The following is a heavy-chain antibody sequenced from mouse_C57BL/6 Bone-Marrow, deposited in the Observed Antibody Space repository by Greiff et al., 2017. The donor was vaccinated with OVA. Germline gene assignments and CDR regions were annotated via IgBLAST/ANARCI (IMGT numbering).Heavy chain of an antibody. CDR2: ISDGGSYT. CDR1: GFTFSSYA. Sequence: EVQLVESGGGLVKPGGSLKLSCAASGFTFSSYAMSWVRQTPEKRLEWVATISDGGSYTYYPDNVKGRFTISRDNAKNNLYLQMSHLKSEDTAMYYCARKFITTGFAYWGQGTLVTVSA. J-gene: IGHJ3*01. V-gene: IGHV5-4*01. D-gene: IGHD1-1*01. CDR3: ARKFITTGFAY.